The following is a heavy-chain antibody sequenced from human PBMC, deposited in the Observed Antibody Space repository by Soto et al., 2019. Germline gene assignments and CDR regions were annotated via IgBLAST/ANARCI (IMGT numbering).Heavy chain of an antibody. CDR3: ARSDGYNFDY. CDR1: GGSITRGGYY. Sequence: PSETLSLTCTVSGGSITRGGYYWSWIRQPPGKGLEWIGYIYYSGTTYYNPSLKSRVAISIDTSKDQFSLNLNSVTAADTAVYYCARSDGYNFDYWGQGTLVTVSS. D-gene: IGHD5-12*01. J-gene: IGHJ4*02. V-gene: IGHV4-31*03. CDR2: IYYSGTT.